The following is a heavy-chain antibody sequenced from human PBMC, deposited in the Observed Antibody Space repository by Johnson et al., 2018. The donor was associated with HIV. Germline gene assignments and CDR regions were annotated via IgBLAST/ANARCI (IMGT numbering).Heavy chain of an antibody. Sequence: VQLVESGGRVVQPGRSLRLSCAASGFTFDDYGMSWVRQAPGKGLEWVSGINWNGGRIGYTDSVNGRFPISRDNARNSLYLQMNSLRAEDTALYYCARTLKWELGLPDWDAFDIWGQGTMVTVSS. CDR3: ARTLKWELGLPDWDAFDI. CDR2: INWNGGRI. J-gene: IGHJ3*02. CDR1: GFTFDDYG. V-gene: IGHV3-20*04. D-gene: IGHD1-26*01.